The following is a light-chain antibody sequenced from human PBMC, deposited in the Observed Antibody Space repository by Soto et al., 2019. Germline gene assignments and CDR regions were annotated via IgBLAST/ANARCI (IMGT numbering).Light chain of an antibody. Sequence: DLQMTQSPSTLSASFGDRVTITCRASQSCRNSLAWYQQKAGKAPTLLIYDVSTLQSGVPSRFSGSGSATEFSLTISSLKHEDFPTYYCLCYITYPWTVGQVTKVDI. CDR3: LCYITYPWT. J-gene: IGKJ1*01. CDR2: DVS. V-gene: IGKV1-5*01. CDR1: QSCRNS.